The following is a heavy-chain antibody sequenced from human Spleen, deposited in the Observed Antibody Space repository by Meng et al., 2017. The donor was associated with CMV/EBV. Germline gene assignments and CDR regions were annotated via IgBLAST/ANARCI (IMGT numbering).Heavy chain of an antibody. V-gene: IGHV1-69*05. CDR1: GFHFSSYA. J-gene: IGHJ4*02. Sequence: SGFHFSSYAMHWVRQAPGKGLEWVSCISPSCGTTYYSQDLMSGGFITTKEAARTFLLLLIRRRTEEAAVEYCSGKPRSRLGGYYFDFWGQGTLVTVSS. CDR3: SGKPRSRLGGYYFDF. D-gene: IGHD1-14*01. CDR2: ISPSCGTT.